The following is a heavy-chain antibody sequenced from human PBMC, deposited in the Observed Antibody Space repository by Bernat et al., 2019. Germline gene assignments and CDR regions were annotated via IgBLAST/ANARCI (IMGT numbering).Heavy chain of an antibody. CDR1: GFTFSTSW. CDR2: INSDGTSA. V-gene: IGHV3-74*01. CDR3: SVAANGGYFGLDV. D-gene: IGHD2-21*01. J-gene: IGHJ6*01. Sequence: EVQLAESGGGLVQPGGSLRLSCAASGFTFSTSWMHWVRQAPGKGLIWVSRINSDGTSAGYADSVKGRFTISRDNAKNTLYLQMSSLRVEDTAVYYCSVAANGGYFGLDVWGQGTTVTVSS.